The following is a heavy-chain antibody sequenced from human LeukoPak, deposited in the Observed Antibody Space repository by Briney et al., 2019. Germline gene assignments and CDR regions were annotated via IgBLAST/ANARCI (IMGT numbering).Heavy chain of an antibody. Sequence: GGSLRLSCAASGFTFSSYAMSWVRQAPGKGLEWVSVISGSGSSTNYADSVKGRFTISRDNSKNTLYLQMNSLRAEDTAAYYCAKGPRSSTSCYFDFWGQGTLVTVSS. V-gene: IGHV3-23*01. J-gene: IGHJ4*02. CDR1: GFTFSSYA. D-gene: IGHD2-2*01. CDR3: AKGPRSSTSCYFDF. CDR2: ISGSGSST.